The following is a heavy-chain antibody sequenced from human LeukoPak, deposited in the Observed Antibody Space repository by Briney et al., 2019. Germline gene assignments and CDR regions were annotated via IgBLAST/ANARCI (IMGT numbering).Heavy chain of an antibody. Sequence: SRTLSLTCAISGDSVSSDSAAWNWIRQSPSGGLEWLGRTYYRSKWYYEYAESVKSRITINPDTSKNQFSLQLNSVTPEDTAVYYCVRGGHFDYWGQATLGTFSS. CDR1: GDSVSSDSAA. V-gene: IGHV6-1*01. CDR3: VRGGHFDY. CDR2: TYYRSKWYY. D-gene: IGHD6-25*01. J-gene: IGHJ4*02.